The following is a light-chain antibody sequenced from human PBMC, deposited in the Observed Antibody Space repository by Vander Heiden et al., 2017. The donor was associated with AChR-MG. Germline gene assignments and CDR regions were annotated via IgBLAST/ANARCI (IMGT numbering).Light chain of an antibody. CDR3: MQALQTPLT. Sequence: DIVMTQSPLSLPVTPGEPASISCRSSQSLLHSNGYNYLDWYLQKPGLSPQLLIHLGSYRASGVPDRFSGSGSGTDFTLEITRVEAEDVGVYYCMQALQTPLTFGGGTKVEIK. CDR1: QSLLHSNGYNY. V-gene: IGKV2-28*01. J-gene: IGKJ4*01. CDR2: LGS.